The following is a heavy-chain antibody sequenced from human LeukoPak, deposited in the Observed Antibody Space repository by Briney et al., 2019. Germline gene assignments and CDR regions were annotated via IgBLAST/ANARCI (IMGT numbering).Heavy chain of an antibody. CDR1: GFTFSNYA. CDR2: ISGSGDST. V-gene: IGHV3-23*01. Sequence: GSLRLSCAASGFTFSNYAMSWVRQAPGKGLEWVSAISGSGDSTYYADSVKGRFTISRDSSMETLYLQMNSLRAEDTATYFCAKRLSFAVATGGFDYWGQGTLVTVSS. J-gene: IGHJ4*02. D-gene: IGHD3-3*01. CDR3: AKRLSFAVATGGFDY.